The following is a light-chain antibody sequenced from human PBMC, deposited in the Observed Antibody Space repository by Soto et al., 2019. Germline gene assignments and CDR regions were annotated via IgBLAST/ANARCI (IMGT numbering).Light chain of an antibody. Sequence: EIALTQSPATLSVSTGASATLSCRASQSVSSNLAWYQQKSGQAPRLLIYGVSGRATGIPARFSGSGSGTEFTLTISSLQSEDSAVYFCQQYSERPLTFGQGTRLEIK. J-gene: IGKJ5*01. CDR2: GVS. CDR3: QQYSERPLT. V-gene: IGKV3-15*01. CDR1: QSVSSN.